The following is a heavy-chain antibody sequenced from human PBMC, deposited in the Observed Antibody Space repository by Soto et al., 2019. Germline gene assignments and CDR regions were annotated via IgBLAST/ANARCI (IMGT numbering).Heavy chain of an antibody. J-gene: IGHJ5*02. CDR2: ISAYNGNT. CDR3: AGSALIAAADIGGWFDP. Sequence: QVQLVQSGAEVKKPGASVKVFCKASGYTFTSYGISWVRQAPGQGLEWMGWISAYNGNTNYAQKLQGRVTMTTDTSTSSAYMEVRSLRSDDTAVYYCAGSALIAAADIGGWFDPWGQGTLVTVSS. V-gene: IGHV1-18*01. CDR1: GYTFTSYG. D-gene: IGHD6-13*01.